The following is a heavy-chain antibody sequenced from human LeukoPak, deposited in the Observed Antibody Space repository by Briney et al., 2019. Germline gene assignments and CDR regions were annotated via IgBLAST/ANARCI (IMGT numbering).Heavy chain of an antibody. D-gene: IGHD5-18*01. CDR2: IKQDGSEK. CDR3: SRGYSYGLGASDY. J-gene: IGHJ4*02. Sequence: GGSLRLSCAASGFTFSSYWMSWVRQAPGKGLEWVANIKQDGSEKYYVDSVKGRFTISRDNAKNSLYLQMNSLRAEDTAVYYCSRGYSYGLGASDYWGQGTLVTVSS. CDR1: GFTFSSYW. V-gene: IGHV3-7*01.